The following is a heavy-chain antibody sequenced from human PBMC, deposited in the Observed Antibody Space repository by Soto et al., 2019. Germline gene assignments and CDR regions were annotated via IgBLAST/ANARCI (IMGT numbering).Heavy chain of an antibody. Sequence: SVKVSCKASGGTFSSYAVSWVRQAPGQGLEWMGGIIPIFGTANYAQKFQGRVTITADESTSTAYMELSSLRSEDTAVYYCARYNWNGTPFHYYYYYGMDVWGQGTTVTVSS. D-gene: IGHD1-1*01. CDR3: ARYNWNGTPFHYYYYYGMDV. J-gene: IGHJ6*02. CDR2: IIPIFGTA. V-gene: IGHV1-69*13. CDR1: GGTFSSYA.